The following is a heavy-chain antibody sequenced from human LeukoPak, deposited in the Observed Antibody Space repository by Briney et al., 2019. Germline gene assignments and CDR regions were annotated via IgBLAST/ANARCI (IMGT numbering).Heavy chain of an antibody. J-gene: IGHJ4*02. CDR2: IKSKTDGGTT. V-gene: IGHV3-15*01. Sequence: GGSLRLSCAASGFTFSNAWMSWVRQAPGKGLEWVGCIKSKTDGGTTDYAAPVKGRFTISRDDSKNTPYLQMNSLKTEDTAVYYCTTLTYYDFWSGYYTEYYFDYWGQGTLVTVSS. CDR1: GFTFSNAW. CDR3: TTLTYYDFWSGYYTEYYFDY. D-gene: IGHD3-3*01.